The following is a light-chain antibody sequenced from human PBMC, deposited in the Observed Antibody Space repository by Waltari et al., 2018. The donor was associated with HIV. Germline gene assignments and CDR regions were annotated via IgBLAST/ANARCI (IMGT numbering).Light chain of an antibody. CDR2: DVR. Sequence: QSALTQPASVSGSPGQSITISCTGANSDFGSHDFVSWYQQYPGKAPRLIISDVRNRPSGISSRFSGSKYGYTASLTISGLRAEDEADYFCSSWTSSTTLVFGTGTKVTVL. V-gene: IGLV2-14*01. J-gene: IGLJ1*01. CDR3: SSWTSSTTLV. CDR1: NSDFGSHDF.